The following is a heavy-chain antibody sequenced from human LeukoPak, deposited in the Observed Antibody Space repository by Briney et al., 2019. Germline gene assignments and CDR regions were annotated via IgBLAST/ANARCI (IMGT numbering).Heavy chain of an antibody. D-gene: IGHD6-19*01. CDR2: IKQDGSEK. V-gene: IGHV3-7*05. J-gene: IGHJ4*02. CDR3: AKDPLTAVASGLGY. Sequence: GGSLRLSCAASGFTFSSYWMSWVRQAPGKGLEWVANIKQDGSEKYYVDSVKGRFTISRDNSKNTLYLQMNSLRAEDTAVYYCAKDPLTAVASGLGYWGQGTLVTVSS. CDR1: GFTFSSYW.